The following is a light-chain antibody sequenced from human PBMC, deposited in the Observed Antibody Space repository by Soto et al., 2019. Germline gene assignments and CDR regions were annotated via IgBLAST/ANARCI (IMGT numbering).Light chain of an antibody. CDR2: AAS. CDR1: QGISSY. Sequence: SLSALSAYVGDRVTITCRASQGISSYLAWYQQKPGKAPKLLIYAASTLHSGVPSRFSGSGSGTDFTLTISCLQSEDFATYYCQQYDSYPLTFGGGTKVDIK. V-gene: IGKV1-8*01. J-gene: IGKJ4*01. CDR3: QQYDSYPLT.